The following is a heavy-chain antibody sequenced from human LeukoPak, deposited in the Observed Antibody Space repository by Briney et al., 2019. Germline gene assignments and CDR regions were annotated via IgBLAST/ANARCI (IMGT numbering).Heavy chain of an antibody. CDR2: ISGSGGST. V-gene: IGHV3-23*01. D-gene: IGHD2-2*02. Sequence: GRSLRLSCAASGFTFGSYAMYWVRQAPGKGLEWVSGISGSGGSTFYADSVKGRFTISRDNAKNSLYLQMNSLRAEDTALYYCARDQGSQLLYHPLDYWGQGTLVTVSS. CDR1: GFTFGSYA. CDR3: ARDQGSQLLYHPLDY. J-gene: IGHJ4*02.